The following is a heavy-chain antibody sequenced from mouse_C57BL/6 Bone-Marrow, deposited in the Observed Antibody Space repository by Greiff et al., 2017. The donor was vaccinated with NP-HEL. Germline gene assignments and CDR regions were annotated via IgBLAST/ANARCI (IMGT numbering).Heavy chain of an antibody. CDR2: IYPRSGNT. Sequence: VQLQQSGAELARPASSSPPSFPSSFSPFTISFINFFNHIPLQGLEWIGEIYPRSGNTYYNEKFKGKATLTADKSSSTAYMELRSLTSEDSAVYFCARERRWVRQWFAYWGQGTLVTVSA. V-gene: IGHV1-81*01. J-gene: IGHJ3*01. CDR3: ARERRWVRQWFAY. CDR1: FSPFTISF. D-gene: IGHD2-3*01.